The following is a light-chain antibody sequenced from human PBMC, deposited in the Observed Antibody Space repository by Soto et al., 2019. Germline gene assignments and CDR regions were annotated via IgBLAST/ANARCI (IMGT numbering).Light chain of an antibody. Sequence: QSALTRPASVSGSPGQSITRSCTGTSSDIGNYNYVSWYQQHPGKAPNLMIYEVSNRPSGVSNRFSGSKSGNTASLTISGLQAEDEADYYCSSYTSSSTLNYVFGTGTKVTVL. CDR3: SSYTSSSTLNYV. J-gene: IGLJ1*01. CDR2: EVS. CDR1: SSDIGNYNY. V-gene: IGLV2-14*01.